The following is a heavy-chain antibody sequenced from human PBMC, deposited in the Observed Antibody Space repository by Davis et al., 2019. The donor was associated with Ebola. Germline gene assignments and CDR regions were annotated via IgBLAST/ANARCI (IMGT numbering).Heavy chain of an antibody. D-gene: IGHD3-9*01. V-gene: IGHV3-30*18. CDR2: ISHDGRNI. Sequence: GGSLRLSCAASGFTFSNYGMNWVRQAPGKGLEWIAFISHDGRNIPYAGSVWGRFTISRDDAKNSVFLQMNSLRPEDTALYYCAKNGGVLTDLDRSGMDVWGQGTTVTVSS. CDR3: AKNGGVLTDLDRSGMDV. CDR1: GFTFSNYG. J-gene: IGHJ6*02.